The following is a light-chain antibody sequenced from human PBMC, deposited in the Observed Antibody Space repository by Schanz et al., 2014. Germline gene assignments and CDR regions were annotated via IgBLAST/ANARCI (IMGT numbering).Light chain of an antibody. CDR1: SSDVGGYNY. V-gene: IGLV2-14*01. CDR2: DVS. J-gene: IGLJ2*01. CDR3: SSYTTNNTRV. Sequence: QSALTQPASVSASPGQSITISCTGTSSDVGGYNYVSWYQQHPGKAPKLMIYDVSNRPSGVSNRFSGSKSGNTASLTVSGLQAEDEADYYCSSYTTNNTRVFGGGTKLTVL.